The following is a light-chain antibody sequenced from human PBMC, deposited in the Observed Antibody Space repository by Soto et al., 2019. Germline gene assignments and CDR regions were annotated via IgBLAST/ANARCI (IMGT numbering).Light chain of an antibody. CDR1: KNDIGVYDF. J-gene: IGLJ2*01. Sequence: QSALTQPPSASGSPGQSVTISCTGTKNDIGVYDFVSWYQHHPGKAPRLIIYEVVQRPSGVPDRFSGSKSGNTASLTVSGLQAADEADYYCSSYTTSTTLEAVFGGGTKVTVL. V-gene: IGLV2-8*01. CDR3: SSYTTSTTLEAV. CDR2: EVV.